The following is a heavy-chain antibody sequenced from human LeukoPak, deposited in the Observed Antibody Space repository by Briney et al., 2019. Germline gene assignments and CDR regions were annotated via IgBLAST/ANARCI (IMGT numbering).Heavy chain of an antibody. Sequence: GGSLRLSCAASGFTFSSYSMNWVRQAPGKGLEWVSYISSSSSSTIYYADSVKGRFTISRDNAKNSLYLQMNSLRAEDTAVYYCASVLGYSGYARGFDPWGQGTLVTVSS. J-gene: IGHJ5*02. CDR1: GFTFSSYS. V-gene: IGHV3-48*01. D-gene: IGHD5-12*01. CDR2: ISSSSSSTI. CDR3: ASVLGYSGYARGFDP.